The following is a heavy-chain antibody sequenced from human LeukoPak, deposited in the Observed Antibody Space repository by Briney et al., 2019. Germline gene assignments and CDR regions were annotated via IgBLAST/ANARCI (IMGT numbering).Heavy chain of an antibody. Sequence: GASVKVSCKASGYTFTSYDINWVRQATGQGLEWMGWMNPNSGNTGYAQKFQGRVTITRNTSISTAYMELSSLRSEDTAVYYCARPYCSSTSCYYVYWGQGTLVTVSS. V-gene: IGHV1-8*03. CDR1: GYTFTSYD. CDR2: MNPNSGNT. D-gene: IGHD2-2*01. CDR3: ARPYCSSTSCYYVY. J-gene: IGHJ4*02.